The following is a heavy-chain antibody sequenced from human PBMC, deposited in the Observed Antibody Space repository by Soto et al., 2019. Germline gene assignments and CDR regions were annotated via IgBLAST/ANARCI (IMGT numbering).Heavy chain of an antibody. CDR2: IPNSGRT. D-gene: IGHD3-22*01. Sequence: PSETLSLTCTVSGDSISRGAYYWTWIRQHPGKGLEWIGYIPNSGRTYYNPSLKSRLTISLDTSENQFSLKLTSVTAADTAIYYCARARQYYDCEFDPWGQGTLVTVS. CDR3: ARARQYYDCEFDP. V-gene: IGHV4-31*03. CDR1: GDSISRGAYY. J-gene: IGHJ5*02.